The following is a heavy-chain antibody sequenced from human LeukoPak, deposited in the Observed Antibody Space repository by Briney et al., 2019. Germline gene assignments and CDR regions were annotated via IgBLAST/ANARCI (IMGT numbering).Heavy chain of an antibody. CDR1: GDSLRKSTFY. J-gene: IGHJ3*02. D-gene: IGHD2-2*02. CDR2: FYTSGST. V-gene: IGHV4-4*07. Sequence: SETLSLTCTVSGDSLRKSTFYWVWIRQPAGKGLEWIGRFYTSGSTNYNPSLKSRVTMSVDTSKNQFSLKLSSVTAADTAVYYCARVGGVPAAIRGAFDIWGQGTMVTVSS. CDR3: ARVGGVPAAIRGAFDI.